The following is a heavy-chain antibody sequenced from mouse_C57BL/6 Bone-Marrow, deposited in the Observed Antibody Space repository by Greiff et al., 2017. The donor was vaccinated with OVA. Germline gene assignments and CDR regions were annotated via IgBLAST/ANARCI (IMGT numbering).Heavy chain of an antibody. CDR2: IYPGSGGT. J-gene: IGHJ2*01. D-gene: IGHD1-1*01. CDR1: GYTFTSYW. Sequence: LVESGPELVRPGASVKISCKASGYTFTSYWMQWVRQRPGQGLEWIGDIYPGSGGTYYNEKFKGKATLTVDKSSSTAYMQLSSLTSDDSAVDVCAREWGGPFVAAVGAKGFEYWGKGTTLTVSS. V-gene: IGHV1-56*01. CDR3: AREWGGPFVAAVGAKGFEY.